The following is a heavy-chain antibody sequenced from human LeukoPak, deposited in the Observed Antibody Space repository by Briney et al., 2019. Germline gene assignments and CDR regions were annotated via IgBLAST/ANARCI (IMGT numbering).Heavy chain of an antibody. Sequence: SETLSLTCTVSGGSISSYCWSWIRQPAGKGLEWIGRIYTSGSTNYNPSLKSRLTISVDTSKNQFTLKLSSVTAADTAVYYCARLRVSGSYLYYFDYWGQGTLVSVSS. V-gene: IGHV4-4*07. CDR1: GGSISSYC. D-gene: IGHD1-26*01. CDR2: IYTSGST. CDR3: ARLRVSGSYLYYFDY. J-gene: IGHJ4*02.